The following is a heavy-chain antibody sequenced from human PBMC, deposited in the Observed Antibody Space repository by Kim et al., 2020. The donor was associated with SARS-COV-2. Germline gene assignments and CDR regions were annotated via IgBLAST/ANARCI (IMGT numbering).Heavy chain of an antibody. CDR1: GGSFSGYY. CDR2: INHSGST. J-gene: IGHJ4*02. CDR3: ARGPDVAVAGNRRVRHTYYFDY. Sequence: SETLSLTCAVYGGSFSGYYWSWIRQPPGKGLEWIGEINHSGSTNYNPSLKSRVTISVDTSKNQFSLKLSSVTAADTAVYYCARGPDVAVAGNRRVRHTYYFDYWGQGTLVTVSS. D-gene: IGHD6-19*01. V-gene: IGHV4-34*01.